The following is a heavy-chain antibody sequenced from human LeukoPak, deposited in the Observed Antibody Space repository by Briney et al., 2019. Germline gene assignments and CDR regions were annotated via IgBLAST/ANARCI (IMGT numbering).Heavy chain of an antibody. V-gene: IGHV1-2*06. Sequence: ASVKVSCKASGYTFTGYFMNWVRQAPGQGLEWIGRISPNNGGTNYAQNFQVRVTMTRDTSISTAYMELSSLRSEDTAVYYCARVGDGLNDAFDIWGQGTMVTVSS. CDR3: ARVGDGLNDAFDI. D-gene: IGHD5-24*01. CDR2: ISPNNGGT. CDR1: GYTFTGYF. J-gene: IGHJ3*02.